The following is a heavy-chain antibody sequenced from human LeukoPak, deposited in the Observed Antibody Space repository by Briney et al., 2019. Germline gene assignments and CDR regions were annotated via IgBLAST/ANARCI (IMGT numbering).Heavy chain of an antibody. J-gene: IGHJ5*02. CDR2: ISAYNGNT. CDR3: ARALLLWFGSPVCKWFDP. CDR1: GYTFTSYG. D-gene: IGHD3-10*01. V-gene: IGHV1-18*04. Sequence: ASVKVSCKASGYTFTSYGISWVRQAPGQGLEWMGWISAYNGNTNYAQKLQGRVTMTTDTSTSTAYMELRSLRSYDTAVYYCARALLLWFGSPVCKWFDPWGQGTLVTVSS.